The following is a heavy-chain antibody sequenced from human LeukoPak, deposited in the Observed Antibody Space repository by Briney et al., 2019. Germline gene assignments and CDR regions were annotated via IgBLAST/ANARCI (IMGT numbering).Heavy chain of an antibody. D-gene: IGHD1-20*01. Sequence: PGGSLRLSCTASGFTFSFYMMNWVRQAPGKGLEWVSSISTSSSHIYNADSLKGRFTVSRDNAKNSLYLQMNNLRAEDTAVYYCARDDNWNDKPFDLWGPGTLVTVSS. V-gene: IGHV3-21*01. CDR2: ISTSSSHI. CDR1: GFTFSFYM. J-gene: IGHJ4*02. CDR3: ARDDNWNDKPFDL.